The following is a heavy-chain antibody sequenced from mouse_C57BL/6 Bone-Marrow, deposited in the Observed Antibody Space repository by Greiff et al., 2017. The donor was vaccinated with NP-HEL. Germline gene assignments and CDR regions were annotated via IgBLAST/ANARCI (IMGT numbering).Heavy chain of an antibody. CDR2: ISSGSSTI. J-gene: IGHJ2*01. CDR3: ARDGPGGYYFDY. Sequence: VMLVESGGGLVKPGGSLKLSCAASGFTFSDYGMHWVRQAPEKGLEWVAYISSGSSTIYYADTVKGRFTISRDNAKNTLFLQMTSLRSEDTAMYYCARDGPGGYYFDYWGQGTTLTVSS. V-gene: IGHV5-17*01. D-gene: IGHD2-3*01. CDR1: GFTFSDYG.